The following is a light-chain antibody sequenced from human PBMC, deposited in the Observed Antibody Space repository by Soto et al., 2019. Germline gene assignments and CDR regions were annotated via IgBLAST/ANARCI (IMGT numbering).Light chain of an antibody. CDR3: QHLNDYRYT. J-gene: IGKJ2*01. Sequence: DIQLTQSPSFLSASVGDRVTITCRASQAISSSFAWYQHNPGKAPKLLIYAASTLQNGVPSSVSGSGSGTEFTLTISSLQPEDFATYYCQHLNDYRYTFGQGTKVEIK. CDR2: AAS. CDR1: QAISSS. V-gene: IGKV1-9*01.